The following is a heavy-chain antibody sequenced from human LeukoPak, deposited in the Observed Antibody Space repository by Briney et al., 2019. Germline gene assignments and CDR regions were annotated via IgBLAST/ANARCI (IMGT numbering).Heavy chain of an antibody. Sequence: PGGSLRLSCAASGFSFSGHEMNWVRQAPGKGLEWVSYISISGTTVFYADSVKGRFTISRDNSRPSLYLQMNSLRAEDTAVYYCARGGSSGYHYNAFDIWGLGTMVTVSS. CDR1: GFSFSGHE. D-gene: IGHD3-22*01. V-gene: IGHV3-48*03. CDR3: ARGGSSGYHYNAFDI. J-gene: IGHJ3*02. CDR2: ISISGTTV.